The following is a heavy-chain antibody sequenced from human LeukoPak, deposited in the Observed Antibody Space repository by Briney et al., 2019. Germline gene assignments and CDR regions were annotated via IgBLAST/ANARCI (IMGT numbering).Heavy chain of an antibody. V-gene: IGHV3-7*02. D-gene: IGHD1-1*01. CDR3: ASLWDDGY. CDR2: IKQDGSEK. Sequence: GGSLRLSCAASGFSFSSSWMTWVRQAPGKGLEWVAAIKQDGSEKFYVNSVKGRFTISRDNTKDSLYLQMNSLRADDTAVYYCASLWDDGYWGQGTLVTVSS. J-gene: IGHJ4*02. CDR1: GFSFSSSW.